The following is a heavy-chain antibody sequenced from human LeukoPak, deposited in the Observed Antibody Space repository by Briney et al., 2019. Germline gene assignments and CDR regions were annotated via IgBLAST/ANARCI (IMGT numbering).Heavy chain of an antibody. CDR2: ISSNGGNT. D-gene: IGHD3-22*01. V-gene: IGHV3-64D*09. Sequence: GGSLRLSCSASGLTFSSYARHWVRQAPGKGLEYVSAISSNGGNTNHADSVKGRFTISRDNSKNMMYLQMSSLRAEDTAVYYCVKGGKGISDSSGYYLFDYWGQGTLVAVSS. J-gene: IGHJ4*02. CDR3: VKGGKGISDSSGYYLFDY. CDR1: GLTFSSYA.